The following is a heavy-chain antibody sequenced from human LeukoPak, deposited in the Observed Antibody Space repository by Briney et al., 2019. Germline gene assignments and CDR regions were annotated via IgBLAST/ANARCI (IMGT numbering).Heavy chain of an antibody. CDR1: GYTLTELS. J-gene: IGHJ4*02. CDR3: ATPFRHPSRWYFDY. CDR2: FDPEDGET. Sequence: ASVKVSCKVSGYTLTELSMHWVRQAPGKGLEWTGGFDPEDGETIYAQKFQGRVTMTEDTSTDTAYMELSSLRSEDTAVYYCATPFRHPSRWYFDYWGQGTLVTVSS. V-gene: IGHV1-24*01. D-gene: IGHD2/OR15-2a*01.